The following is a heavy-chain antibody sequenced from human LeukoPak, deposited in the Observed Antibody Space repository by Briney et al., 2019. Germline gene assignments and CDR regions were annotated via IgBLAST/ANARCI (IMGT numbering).Heavy chain of an antibody. J-gene: IGHJ4*02. Sequence: SETLSLTCAVYGGSFSGYYWSWIRQPPGKGLEWIGEINHSGSTNYNPSLKSRVTISVDTSKNQFSLKLSSVTAADTAVYYCAGGRLVVDPFDYCGQGTLVTVSS. CDR3: AGGRLVVDPFDY. D-gene: IGHD2-15*01. CDR1: GGSFSGYY. CDR2: INHSGST. V-gene: IGHV4-34*01.